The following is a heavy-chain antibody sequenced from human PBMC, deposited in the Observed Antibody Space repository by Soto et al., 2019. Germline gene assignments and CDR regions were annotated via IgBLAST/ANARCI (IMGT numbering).Heavy chain of an antibody. CDR3: ARPKDSSGYYYGAFDI. CDR2: ISAYNGNT. Sequence: GASVKVSCKASGYTFTSYGISWVRQAPGQGLEWMVCISAYNGNTNYAQKLQGRVTMTTDTSTSTAYMELRSLRSDDTAVYYCARPKDSSGYYYGAFDIWGQATMVNVSS. D-gene: IGHD3-22*01. CDR1: GYTFTSYG. J-gene: IGHJ3*02. V-gene: IGHV1-18*01.